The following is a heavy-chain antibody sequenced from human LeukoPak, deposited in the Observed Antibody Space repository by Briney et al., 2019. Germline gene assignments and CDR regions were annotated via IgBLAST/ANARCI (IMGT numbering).Heavy chain of an antibody. Sequence: ASVKLSCKASGYTFTSYDINWVRQATGQGLEWMGWMNPNSGNTGYAQKFQGRVTMTRNTSISTGYMELSSLRSEETAVYYCARGYCSSTSCYRNGGLNAYCGRATLVTVHS. CDR3: ARGYCSSTSCYRNGGLNAY. CDR2: MNPNSGNT. J-gene: IGHJ4*02. V-gene: IGHV1-8*01. CDR1: GYTFTSYD. D-gene: IGHD2-2*01.